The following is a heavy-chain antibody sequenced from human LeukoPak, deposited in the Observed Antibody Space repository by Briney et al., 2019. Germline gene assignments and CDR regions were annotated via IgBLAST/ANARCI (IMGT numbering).Heavy chain of an antibody. J-gene: IGHJ5*02. CDR1: GFTFSSYS. CDR3: ARDEVAYCSGGSCYSTWFDP. Sequence: PGGSPRLSCAASGFTFSSYSMNWVRQAPGKGLEWVSSISSSSSYIYYADSVKGRFTISRDNAKNSLYLQMNSLRAEDTAVNYCARDEVAYCSGGSCYSTWFDPWGQGTLVTVSS. V-gene: IGHV3-21*06. D-gene: IGHD2-15*01. CDR2: ISSSSSYI.